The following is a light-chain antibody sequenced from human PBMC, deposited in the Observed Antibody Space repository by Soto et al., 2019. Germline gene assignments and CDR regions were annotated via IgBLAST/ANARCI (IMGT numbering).Light chain of an antibody. J-gene: IGKJ5*01. V-gene: IGKV3-11*01. CDR3: QQHDRWPIT. CDR2: DAY. CDR1: QSFRGL. Sequence: EVVLTPSPVSLSLCPGERATLSCSASQSFRGLLAWYQQKPGQAPRLLIYDAYNRATGIPPRFSGSGSGTDFTLTISSLEPEDSAVYYCQQHDRWPITFGQGTRLEIK.